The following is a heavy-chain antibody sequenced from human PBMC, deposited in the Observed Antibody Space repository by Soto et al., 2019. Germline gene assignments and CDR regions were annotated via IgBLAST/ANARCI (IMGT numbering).Heavy chain of an antibody. CDR2: IYHSGST. CDR1: GYSISSGYY. Sequence: PSETLSLTCAVSGYSISSGYYWGWIRQPPGKGLEWIGSIYHSGSTYYNPSLKSRVTISVDTSKNQFSLKLSSVTAADTAVYYCAREGANSFHPFDYWGQGTLVTVSS. CDR3: AREGANSFHPFDY. D-gene: IGHD1-26*01. V-gene: IGHV4-38-2*02. J-gene: IGHJ4*02.